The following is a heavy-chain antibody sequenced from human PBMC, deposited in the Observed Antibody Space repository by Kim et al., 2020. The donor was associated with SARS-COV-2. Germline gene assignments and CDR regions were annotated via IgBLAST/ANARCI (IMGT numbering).Heavy chain of an antibody. Sequence: FQGRVTITADESTSTAYMELSSLRSEDTAVYYCARGADILTGYYPYYFDYWGQGTLVTVSS. J-gene: IGHJ4*02. D-gene: IGHD3-9*01. V-gene: IGHV1-69*01. CDR3: ARGADILTGYYPYYFDY.